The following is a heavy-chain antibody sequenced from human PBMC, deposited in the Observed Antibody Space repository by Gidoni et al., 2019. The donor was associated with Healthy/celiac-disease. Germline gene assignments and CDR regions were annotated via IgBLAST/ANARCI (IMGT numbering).Heavy chain of an antibody. V-gene: IGHV4-30-4*01. Sequence: GLVKPSQTLSLTCTVSGGSISSGDYYWSWIRQPPGKGLEWIGYIYYSGSTYYNPSLKSRVTISVDTSKNQFSLKLSSVTAADTAVYYCARGPWMITFGGVIVKYYYYGMDVWGQGTTVTVSS. CDR2: IYYSGST. CDR3: ARGPWMITFGGVIVKYYYYGMDV. J-gene: IGHJ6*02. D-gene: IGHD3-16*02. CDR1: GGSISSGDYY.